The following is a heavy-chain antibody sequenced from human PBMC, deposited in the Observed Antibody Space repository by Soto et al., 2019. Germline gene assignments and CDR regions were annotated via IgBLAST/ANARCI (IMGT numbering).Heavy chain of an antibody. CDR2: ISSTTNYI. CDR1: GFTFTRYS. Sequence: GGSLRLSCAASGFTFTRYSMNWVRQAPGKGLEWVSSISSTTNYIYYGDSMKGRFTISRDNAKNSLYLEVNSLRAEDTAVYYCARESEDLTSNFDYWGQGTLVTVSS. V-gene: IGHV3-21*06. J-gene: IGHJ4*02. CDR3: ARESEDLTSNFDY.